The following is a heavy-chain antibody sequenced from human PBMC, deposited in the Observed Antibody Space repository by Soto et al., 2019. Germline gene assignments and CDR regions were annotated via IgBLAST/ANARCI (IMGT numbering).Heavy chain of an antibody. CDR1: GFTFSSYA. V-gene: IGHV3-23*01. CDR3: AKDRVYEVGAFDI. CDR2: ISGSGGST. J-gene: IGHJ3*02. D-gene: IGHD1-26*01. Sequence: EVQLLESGGGLVQPGESLRLSCAASGFTFSSYAMSWVRQAPGKGLEWVSAISGSGGSTYYADSVKGRFTISRDNSKNTLYLQMNSLRAEDTAVYYCAKDRVYEVGAFDIWGQGTMVTVSS.